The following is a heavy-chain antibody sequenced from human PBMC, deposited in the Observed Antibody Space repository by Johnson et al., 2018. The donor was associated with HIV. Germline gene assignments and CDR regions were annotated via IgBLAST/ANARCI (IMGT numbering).Heavy chain of an antibody. CDR2: IRYDGSNK. CDR3: ARDRGGYSYGYDSDAFDI. CDR1: GFTFSSYG. V-gene: IGHV3-30*02. Sequence: QVQLVESGGGVVQPGRSLRLSCVASGFTFSSYGMHWVRQTPGKGLEWVAFIRYDGSNKYYADSVKGRFTISRDNSKNTLYLQMNSLRAEDTAVYYCARDRGGYSYGYDSDAFDIWGQGTIVTVSS. J-gene: IGHJ3*02. D-gene: IGHD5-18*01.